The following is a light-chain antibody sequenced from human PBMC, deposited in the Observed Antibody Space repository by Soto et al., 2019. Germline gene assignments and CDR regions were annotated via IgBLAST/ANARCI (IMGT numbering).Light chain of an antibody. CDR3: QHLNSYPIT. J-gene: IGKJ5*01. V-gene: IGKV1-9*01. CDR2: AAY. CDR1: QAITNY. Sequence: IQLTQSPSSLSASIGDRVTITCRASQAITNYLAWYQQKPGKAPKLLIYAAYTLQSGVPSRFSGSGSGTDFTLTISSLQPEDFATYYCQHLNSYPITFGQGTRLEIK.